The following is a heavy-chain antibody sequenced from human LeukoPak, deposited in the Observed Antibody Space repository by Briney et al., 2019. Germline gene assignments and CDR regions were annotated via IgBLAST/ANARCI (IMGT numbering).Heavy chain of an antibody. CDR3: ARERRGFYLDS. Sequence: WSSVKVSCRASGGTFDNYAISWVRQAPGQGLEWMGGIIPTLGTTKVVQKFQGGVSFTTDASASTAYMEVNRLRSEDTAVYYCARERRGFYLDSWGQGTLITVSS. D-gene: IGHD3-10*01. V-gene: IGHV1-69*05. J-gene: IGHJ4*02. CDR2: IIPTLGTT. CDR1: GGTFDNYA.